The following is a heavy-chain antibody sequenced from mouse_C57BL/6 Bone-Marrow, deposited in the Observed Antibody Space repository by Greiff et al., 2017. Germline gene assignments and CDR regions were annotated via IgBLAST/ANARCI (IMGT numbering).Heavy chain of an antibody. D-gene: IGHD1-1*01. CDR2: IYPRSGNT. Sequence: VQLVESGAELARPGASVKLSCKASGYTFTSYGISWVKQRTGQGLEWIGEIYPRSGNTYYNEKFKGKATLTADKSSSTAYMELRSLTSEDSAVYFCARKKEADLTTAWFAYWGQGTLVTVSA. CDR1: GYTFTSYG. V-gene: IGHV1-81*01. CDR3: ARKKEADLTTAWFAY. J-gene: IGHJ3*01.